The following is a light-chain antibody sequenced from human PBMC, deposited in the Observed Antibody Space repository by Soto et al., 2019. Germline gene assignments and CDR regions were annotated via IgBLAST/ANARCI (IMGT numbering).Light chain of an antibody. CDR1: QRLVHSDGNTY. CDR3: MQTTQFPFT. CDR2: EIS. V-gene: IGKV2-24*01. J-gene: IGKJ3*01. Sequence: DIVMTQTPLSSPVTLGQPASISCKSSQRLVHSDGNTYLSWLQQRPGQPPRLLIYEISNRFSGVPDRFSGSGAGTDFTLKISRVEAEDVGVYYCMQTTQFPFTFGPGTKVEIK.